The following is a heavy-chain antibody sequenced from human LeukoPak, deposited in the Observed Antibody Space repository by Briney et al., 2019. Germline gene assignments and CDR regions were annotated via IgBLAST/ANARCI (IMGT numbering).Heavy chain of an antibody. CDR3: AKDGTRPYYGSGSYYNYFDY. D-gene: IGHD3-10*01. V-gene: IGHV4-4*02. J-gene: IGHJ4*02. CDR1: GGSISSSNW. CDR2: IYHSGST. Sequence: SATLSLTCAVSGGSISSSNWWSWVRQPPGKGLEWIGEIYHSGSTNYNPSLKSRVTISVDKSKNQFSLKLSSVTAADTAVYYCAKDGTRPYYGSGSYYNYFDYWGQGTLVTVSS.